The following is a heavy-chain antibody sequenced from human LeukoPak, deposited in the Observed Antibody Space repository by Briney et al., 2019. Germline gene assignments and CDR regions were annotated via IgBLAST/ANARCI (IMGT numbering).Heavy chain of an antibody. CDR3: ARVAFWSLHYFDY. V-gene: IGHV4-59*01. J-gene: IGHJ4*02. Sequence: SETLSLTCTVSGGSISSYYWSWIRQPPGKGLEWIGYIYYSGSTNYNPSLKSRVTISVDTSKNQFSLKLSSVTAADTAVYYCARVAFWSLHYFDYWGQGTLVTVSS. CDR1: GGSISSYY. CDR2: IYYSGST. D-gene: IGHD2-8*02.